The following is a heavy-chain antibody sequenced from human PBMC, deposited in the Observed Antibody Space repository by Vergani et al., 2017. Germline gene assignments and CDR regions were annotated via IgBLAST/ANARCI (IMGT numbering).Heavy chain of an antibody. CDR3: ARSLLWFGEASGNYYGMDV. CDR2: IYHSGST. CDR1: TDSVSNTFYY. V-gene: IGHV4-39*07. J-gene: IGHJ6*02. Sequence: QVQLQESGPGLVKPSETLSLTCTVSTDSVSNTFYYWGWIRQTPGKGLEWIGEIYHSGSTNYNPSLKSRVTISVDKSKNQFSLKLSSVTAADTAVYYCARSLLWFGEASGNYYGMDVWGQGTTVTVSS. D-gene: IGHD3-10*01.